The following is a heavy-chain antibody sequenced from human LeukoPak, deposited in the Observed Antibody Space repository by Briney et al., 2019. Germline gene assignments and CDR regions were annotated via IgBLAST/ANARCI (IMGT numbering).Heavy chain of an antibody. CDR1: GFTFSSYE. D-gene: IGHD3-10*02. CDR2: ISSSGSTI. J-gene: IGHJ6*04. Sequence: GGSLRLSCAACGFTFSSYEMNWVRQAPGKGLDGVSYISSSGSTIYYADSVKGRFTISRDNAKNSLYLQMNSLRAEDTAVYYCAELGITMIGGVWGKGTTVTISS. V-gene: IGHV3-48*03. CDR3: AELGITMIGGV.